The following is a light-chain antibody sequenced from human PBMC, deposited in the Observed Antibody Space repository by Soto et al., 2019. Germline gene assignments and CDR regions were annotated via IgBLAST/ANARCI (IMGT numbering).Light chain of an antibody. V-gene: IGLV3-1*01. CDR2: QDG. J-gene: IGLJ2*01. CDR1: KLGDKY. CDR3: QAWDSSTVV. Sequence: SYELTQPPSVSVSPGQTASITCSGDKLGDKYACWYQQKPGQSPVLVIYQDGKRPSGIPERFSGSNSGNTATLTISGTQAMDEADYYCQAWDSSTVVFGGGTKLIVL.